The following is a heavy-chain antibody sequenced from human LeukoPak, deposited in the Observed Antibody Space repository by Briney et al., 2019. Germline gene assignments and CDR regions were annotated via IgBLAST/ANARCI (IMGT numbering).Heavy chain of an antibody. Sequence: SVKVSCKASGGTFSSYAISWVRQAPGQGLEWMGGIIPIFGTANYAQKFQGRVTITTDESTSTAYMELSSLRPEDTAVYYCARVVAKPGRFDPWGQGTLVTVSS. V-gene: IGHV1-69*05. CDR3: ARVVAKPGRFDP. D-gene: IGHD2-2*01. J-gene: IGHJ5*02. CDR1: GGTFSSYA. CDR2: IIPIFGTA.